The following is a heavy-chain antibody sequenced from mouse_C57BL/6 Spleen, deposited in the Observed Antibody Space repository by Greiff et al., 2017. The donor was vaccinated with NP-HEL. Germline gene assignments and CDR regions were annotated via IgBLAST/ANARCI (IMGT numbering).Heavy chain of an antibody. CDR3: TIYYDYFYFDY. D-gene: IGHD2-4*01. CDR1: GYTFTDYE. J-gene: IGHJ2*01. Sequence: QVQLKQSGAELVRPGASVTLSCKASGYTFTDYEMHWVKQTPVHGLEWIGAIDPETGGTAYNQKFKGKAILTADKSSSTAYMELRSLTSEDSAVYYGTIYYDYFYFDYWGQGTTLTVSS. V-gene: IGHV1-15*01. CDR2: IDPETGGT.